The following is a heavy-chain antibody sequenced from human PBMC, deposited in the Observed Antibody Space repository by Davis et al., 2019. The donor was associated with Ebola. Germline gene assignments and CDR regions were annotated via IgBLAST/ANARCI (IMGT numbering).Heavy chain of an antibody. CDR2: ISGSGGST. D-gene: IGHD3-3*01. CDR1: GFTSDDYA. CDR3: AKSGLSFGVVKYHYGMDV. J-gene: IGHJ6*04. V-gene: IGHV3-23*01. Sequence: PGGSLRLSCAASGFTSDDYAMTWVRQAPGKGLEWVSAISGSGGSTYYADSVKGRFTISRDNSKKTLYLQMNSLRAEDTAVYYCAKSGLSFGVVKYHYGMDVWGKGTTVTVSS.